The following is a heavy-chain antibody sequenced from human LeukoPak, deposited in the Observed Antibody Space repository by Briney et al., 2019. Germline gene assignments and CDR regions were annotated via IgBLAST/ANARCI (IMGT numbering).Heavy chain of an antibody. V-gene: IGHV1-46*01. Sequence: GASVKVSCKASGYTFTSYYMHWVRQAPGQGLEWMGIINPSGGSTSYAQKFQSRVTMTRDTSTSTVYMELSSLRSEGTAVYYCARNRPYGSGTRGGVYYYMDVWGKGTTVTVSS. CDR1: GYTFTSYY. J-gene: IGHJ6*03. CDR2: INPSGGST. D-gene: IGHD3-10*01. CDR3: ARNRPYGSGTRGGVYYYMDV.